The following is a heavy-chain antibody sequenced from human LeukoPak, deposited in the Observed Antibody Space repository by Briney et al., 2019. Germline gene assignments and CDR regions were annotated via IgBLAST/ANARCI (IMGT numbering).Heavy chain of an antibody. CDR2: IYYSGST. D-gene: IGHD3-10*01. Sequence: SETLSITCTVSSGSISSYYWSWIRQPPGKGLEWIGYIYYSGSTNYNPSLKSRVTISVDTSKNQFSLKLSSVTAADTAVYYCAGWFGESSFDYWGQGTLVTVSS. V-gene: IGHV4-59*01. CDR1: SGSISSYY. J-gene: IGHJ4*02. CDR3: AGWFGESSFDY.